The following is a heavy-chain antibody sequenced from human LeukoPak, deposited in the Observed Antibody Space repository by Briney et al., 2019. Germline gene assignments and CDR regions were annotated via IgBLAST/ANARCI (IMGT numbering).Heavy chain of an antibody. CDR2: IYYSGST. J-gene: IGHJ6*02. CDR1: GGSISSYY. CDR3: ATTEGYYGDPYGMDV. Sequence: SETLSLTCTVFGGSISSYYWSWIRQPPGKGLEWIGYIYYSGSTNYNPSLKSRVTISVDTSKNQFSLKLSSVTAADTAVYYCATTEGYYGDPYGMDVWGQGTTVTVSS. V-gene: IGHV4-59*08. D-gene: IGHD4-17*01.